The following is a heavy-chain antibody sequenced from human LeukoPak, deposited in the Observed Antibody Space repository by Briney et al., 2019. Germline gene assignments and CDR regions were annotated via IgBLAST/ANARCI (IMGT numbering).Heavy chain of an antibody. V-gene: IGHV3-30*04. CDR1: GFTFSSYA. J-gene: IGHJ4*02. D-gene: IGHD3-10*01. Sequence: GRSLRLSCAASGFTFSSYAMHWVRQAPGKGLEWVAVVSYDGSNKYYADSVKGRFTISRYNSKNTLYLQMNSLRAEDTAVYYCARDRAMVRGVIAYYFDYWGQGTLVTVSS. CDR2: VSYDGSNK. CDR3: ARDRAMVRGVIAYYFDY.